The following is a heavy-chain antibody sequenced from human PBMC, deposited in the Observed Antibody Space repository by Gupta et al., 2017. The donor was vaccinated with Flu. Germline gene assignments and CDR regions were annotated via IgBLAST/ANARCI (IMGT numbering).Heavy chain of an antibody. D-gene: IGHD2-2*02. J-gene: IGHJ5*02. V-gene: IGHV1-2*06. CDR1: GYTFTAYY. CDR2: INPHSGST. Sequence: QVQLVQYGAEVKESGASVKVSCKAFGYTFTAYYKHWVQQAPVKGLEWVGRINPHSGSTNYEQNFHGRVTVTMDTSISTAYMDLSRLRSDDTAVYYCAREKHCSTASCYRWFDPWGQGTLVTVSS. CDR3: AREKHCSTASCYRWFDP.